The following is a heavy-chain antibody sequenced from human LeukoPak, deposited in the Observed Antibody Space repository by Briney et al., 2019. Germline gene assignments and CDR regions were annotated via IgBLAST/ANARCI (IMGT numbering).Heavy chain of an antibody. D-gene: IGHD4-17*01. CDR2: ISWNSGSI. Sequence: GGSLRLSCAASGFTFDDYAMHWVRQAPGKGLEWVSGISWNSGSIGYADSVKGRFTISRDNAKNSLYLQMNSLRAEDTALYYCAKGPRTTVTTTLDYRGQGTLVTVSS. CDR1: GFTFDDYA. J-gene: IGHJ4*02. CDR3: AKGPRTTVTTTLDY. V-gene: IGHV3-9*01.